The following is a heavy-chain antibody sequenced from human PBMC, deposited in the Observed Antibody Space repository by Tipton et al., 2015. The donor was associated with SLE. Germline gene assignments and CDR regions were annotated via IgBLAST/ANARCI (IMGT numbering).Heavy chain of an antibody. J-gene: IGHJ6*02. CDR1: GFTFSNAW. Sequence: SLRLSCAASGFTFSNAWMSWVRQAPGKGLEWVGRIKSKTDGGTTDYAAPVKGRFTISRDDSKNTLYLQMNSLKTEDTAVYYCTTDPSYYYDSSYYYYGMDVWGQGTTVTVSS. CDR3: TTDPSYYYDSSYYYYGMDV. D-gene: IGHD3-22*01. CDR2: IKSKTDGGTT. V-gene: IGHV3-15*01.